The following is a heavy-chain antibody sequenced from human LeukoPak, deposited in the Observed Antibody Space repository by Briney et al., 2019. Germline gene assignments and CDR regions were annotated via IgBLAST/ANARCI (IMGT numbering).Heavy chain of an antibody. CDR1: GYTFTSYD. CDR3: ATTLRNNPP. CDR2: INPNTGLT. J-gene: IGHJ5*02. V-gene: IGHV1-8*01. Sequence: ASVKVSCKASGYTFTSYDINWVRQATGQGLEWIGYINPNTGLTESAQKFQGRVSLTRDTSITTAYMELSSLTSEDTAVYYCATTLRNNPPWGQGTLVTVFS. D-gene: IGHD1-14*01.